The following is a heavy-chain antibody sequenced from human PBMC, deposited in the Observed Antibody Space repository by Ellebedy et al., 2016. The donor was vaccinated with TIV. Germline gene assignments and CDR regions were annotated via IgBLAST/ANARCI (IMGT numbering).Heavy chain of an antibody. V-gene: IGHV3-11*01. Sequence: GGSLRLXCAASGFTFSDYWMNWVRQAPGKGLEWVSYISTSGSTIYYADSVKGRFTISRDNAKNSLYLQMNSLRVEDTAVYYCARGWRPYYNYYYGLDVWGQGTTVTVSS. CDR1: GFTFSDYW. CDR3: ARGWRPYYNYYYGLDV. J-gene: IGHJ6*02. CDR2: ISTSGSTI. D-gene: IGHD2-15*01.